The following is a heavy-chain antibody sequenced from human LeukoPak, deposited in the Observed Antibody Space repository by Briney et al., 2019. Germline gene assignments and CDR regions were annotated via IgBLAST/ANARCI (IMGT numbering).Heavy chain of an antibody. D-gene: IGHD6-13*01. CDR1: GFTFSSYS. Sequence: GGSLRLSCAASGFTFSSYSMNWVRQAPGKGLEWVSSISSSSSYIYYADSVKGRFTISRDNAKNSLYLQMNSLRAEDTAVYYCARGGGIAAAGVGDYWGQGTLVTVSS. J-gene: IGHJ4*02. CDR2: ISSSSSYI. CDR3: ARGGGIAAAGVGDY. V-gene: IGHV3-21*01.